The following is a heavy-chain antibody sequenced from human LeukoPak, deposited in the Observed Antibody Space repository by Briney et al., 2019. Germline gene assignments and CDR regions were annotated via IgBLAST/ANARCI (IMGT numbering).Heavy chain of an antibody. V-gene: IGHV4-34*01. Sequence: PSETLSLTCAVYGGSFSGYYWSWSRQPPGKGLEWIGEINHSGSTNYNPSLKSRVTISVDTSKNQFSLKLSSVTAADTAVYYCARVRYNWNGGYFDYWGQGTLVTVSS. CDR2: INHSGST. D-gene: IGHD1-20*01. J-gene: IGHJ4*02. CDR1: GGSFSGYY. CDR3: ARVRYNWNGGYFDY.